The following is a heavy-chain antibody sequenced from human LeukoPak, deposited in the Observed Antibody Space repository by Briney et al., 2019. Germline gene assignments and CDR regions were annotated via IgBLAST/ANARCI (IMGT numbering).Heavy chain of an antibody. CDR3: ARGGYSGFLLDY. J-gene: IGHJ4*02. V-gene: IGHV4-39*07. D-gene: IGHD5-12*01. CDR2: IYYSGST. CDR1: GGSISSYY. Sequence: SETLSLTCTVSGGSISSYYWGWIRQPPGKGLEWIGSIYYSGSTYYNPSLKSRVTISVDTSKNQFSLKLSSVTAADTAVYYCARGGYSGFLLDYWGQGTLVTVSS.